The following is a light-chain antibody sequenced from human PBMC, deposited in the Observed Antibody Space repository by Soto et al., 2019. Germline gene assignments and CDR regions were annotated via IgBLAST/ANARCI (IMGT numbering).Light chain of an antibody. Sequence: EIVMTQSPATLSVSPGERATLSCRASQSVRSNLAWYQQKPGQAPRLLIYGVSTRATGIPARFSGSGSETEFTLTISSLQSEGFAVYYCQQYNNWPPWTFGQGTNVEVK. CDR1: QSVRSN. V-gene: IGKV3-15*01. J-gene: IGKJ1*01. CDR2: GVS. CDR3: QQYNNWPPWT.